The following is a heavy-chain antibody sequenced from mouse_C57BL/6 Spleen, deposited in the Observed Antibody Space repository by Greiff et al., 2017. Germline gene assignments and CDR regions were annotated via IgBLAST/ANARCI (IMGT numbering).Heavy chain of an antibody. CDR3: AITTVVEGYFDV. D-gene: IGHD1-1*01. CDR2: IYPGDGDT. J-gene: IGHJ1*03. Sequence: VQLQRSGPELVKPGASVKISCKASGYAFSSSWMNWVKQRPGKGLEWIGRIYPGDGDTNYNGKFKGKATLTADKSSSTAYMQLSSLTSEDSAVYFCAITTVVEGYFDVWGTGTTVTVSS. V-gene: IGHV1-82*01. CDR1: GYAFSSSW.